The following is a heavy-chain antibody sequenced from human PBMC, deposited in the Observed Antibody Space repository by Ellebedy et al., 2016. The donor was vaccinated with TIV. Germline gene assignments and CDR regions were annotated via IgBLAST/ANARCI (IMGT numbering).Heavy chain of an antibody. J-gene: IGHJ4*02. Sequence: GESLKISXAASGFTFSSYGMHWVRQAPGKGLEWVAVISYDGSNKYYADSVKGRFTISRDNSKNTLYLQMNSLRAEDTAVYYCARTENHYYDSSGPHGFFDYWGQGTLVTVSS. CDR2: ISYDGSNK. V-gene: IGHV3-30*03. D-gene: IGHD3-22*01. CDR3: ARTENHYYDSSGPHGFFDY. CDR1: GFTFSSYG.